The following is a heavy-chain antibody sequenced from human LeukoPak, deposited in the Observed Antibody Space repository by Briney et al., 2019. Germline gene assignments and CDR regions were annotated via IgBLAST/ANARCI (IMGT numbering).Heavy chain of an antibody. CDR1: GFTFSSYE. Sequence: GSLRLSCAASGFTFSSYEMNWIRQPPGKGLEWIGSIYYSGSTYYNPSLKSRVTISVDTSKNQFSLKLSSVTAADTAVYYCARHIRASGFDYWGQGTLVTVSS. CDR2: IYYSGST. CDR3: ARHIRASGFDY. V-gene: IGHV4-39*01. J-gene: IGHJ4*02. D-gene: IGHD2-2*02.